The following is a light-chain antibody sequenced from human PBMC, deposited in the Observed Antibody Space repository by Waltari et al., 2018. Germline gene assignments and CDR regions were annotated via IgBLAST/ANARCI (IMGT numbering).Light chain of an antibody. V-gene: IGKV3-20*01. J-gene: IGKJ2*01. CDR2: AAS. CDR1: QTVSRSR. Sequence: EVVLTQSPATLSLSPGERATLSCRASQTVSRSRLAWYQQKPGRAPRLLIYAASTRATGIPGRFSGSGSGTDFSLTISRVEPEDFAVYYCQQYGSSVMYTFGQGTKLEIQ. CDR3: QQYGSSVMYT.